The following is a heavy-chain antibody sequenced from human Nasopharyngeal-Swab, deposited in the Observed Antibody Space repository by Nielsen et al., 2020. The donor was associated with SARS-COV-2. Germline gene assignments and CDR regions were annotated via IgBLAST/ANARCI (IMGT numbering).Heavy chain of an antibody. V-gene: IGHV3-73*01. CDR2: IGDKAHNYAT. CDR1: GFVFSGSA. D-gene: IGHD4/OR15-4a*01. J-gene: IGHJ4*02. Sequence: GGSLRLSCAASGFVFSGSAIRWVRQASGKGLEWVGRIGDKAHNYATTYAASVKGRFTISRDDSKNTAFLQMDSLNTEDTALYYCTTDYYFDYWGQGTLVTVSS. CDR3: TTDYYFDY.